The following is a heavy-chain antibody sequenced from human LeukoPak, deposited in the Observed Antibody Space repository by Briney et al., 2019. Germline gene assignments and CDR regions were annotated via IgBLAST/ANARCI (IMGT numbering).Heavy chain of an antibody. CDR2: IIPIFGTV. J-gene: IGHJ4*02. CDR3: ASTVYDSSGYYFDY. V-gene: IGHV1-69*06. CDR1: GGTFSSYA. Sequence: SVKVSCKASGGTFSSYAISWVRQAPGQGLEWMGGIIPIFGTVNYAQKFQGRVTITADKSTSTAYMELSSLRSEDTAVYYCASTVYDSSGYYFDYWGQGTLVTVSS. D-gene: IGHD3-22*01.